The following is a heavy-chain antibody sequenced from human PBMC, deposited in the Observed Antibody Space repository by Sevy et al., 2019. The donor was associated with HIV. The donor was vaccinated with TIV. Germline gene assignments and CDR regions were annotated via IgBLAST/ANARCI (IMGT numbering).Heavy chain of an antibody. CDR1: GGTFSSYA. CDR2: IIPIFGTA. Sequence: ASVKVSCKASGGTFSSYAISWVRQAPGQGLEWMGRIIPIFGTANYAQKFQGRVTITADESTSTAYMELSSLRSEDTAVYYCARDFSRDITMVRGVALDYYYYMDVWGKGTTVTVSS. V-gene: IGHV1-69*13. CDR3: ARDFSRDITMVRGVALDYYYYMDV. D-gene: IGHD3-10*01. J-gene: IGHJ6*03.